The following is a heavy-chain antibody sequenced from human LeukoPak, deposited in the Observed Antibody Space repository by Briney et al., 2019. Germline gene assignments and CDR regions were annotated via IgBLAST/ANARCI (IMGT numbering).Heavy chain of an antibody. CDR2: IRYDGSSE. CDR1: GFTFSRFG. CDR3: AKDRELELPFDY. D-gene: IGHD1-7*01. J-gene: IGHJ4*02. Sequence: GGSLRLSCTASGFTFSRFGMRWVRQAPGKRLEWVAFIRYDGSSEYYVDSVKGRFTISRDDSKNTLHLQMNSLRAEDTAVYYCAKDRELELPFDYWGQGTLVTVSS. V-gene: IGHV3-30*02.